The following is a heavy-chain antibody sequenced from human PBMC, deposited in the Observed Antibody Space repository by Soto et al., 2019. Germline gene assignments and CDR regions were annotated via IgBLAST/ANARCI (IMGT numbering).Heavy chain of an antibody. CDR1: GYDFARTW. CDR2: IYPGDSET. D-gene: IGHD3-9*01. J-gene: IGHJ6*02. CDR3: ARNSLTGYYNYYYSMDV. V-gene: IGHV5-51*01. Sequence: GESLKISCKASGYDFARTWIGWVRQLPGKGLDWLGIIYPGDSETRYSPSFRGQVTFSVDMSISTAYLQWSSLKTSDTAIYYCARNSLTGYYNYYYSMDVWGQGTTVTVSS.